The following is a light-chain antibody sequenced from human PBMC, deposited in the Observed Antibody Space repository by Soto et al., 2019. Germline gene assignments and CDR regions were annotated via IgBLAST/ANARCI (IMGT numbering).Light chain of an antibody. CDR2: GNN. J-gene: IGLJ1*01. Sequence: QSALTQPPSVSGAPGQRVTISCTGSSSNIGAGSDVHWFQQLPGTAPKLLIYGNNNRPSGVPDRVSGSKSGTSASLAITGLQAEDEADYYCQSFDSSLNGRYVFGTGTKVTVL. CDR3: QSFDSSLNGRYV. CDR1: SSNIGAGSD. V-gene: IGLV1-40*01.